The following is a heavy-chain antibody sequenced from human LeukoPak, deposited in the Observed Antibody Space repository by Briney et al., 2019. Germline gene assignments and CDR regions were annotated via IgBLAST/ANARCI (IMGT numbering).Heavy chain of an antibody. D-gene: IGHD3-3*01. CDR2: IIPILGIA. V-gene: IGHV1-69*04. CDR3: ARGRTYYDFWSGYYAFDI. CDR1: GGTFSSYA. Sequence: SVKVSCKASGGTFSSYAISWVRQAPGQGLEWMGRIIPILGIANYAQKFQGRVTITRNTSISTAYMELSSLRSEDTAVYYCARGRTYYDFWSGYYAFDIWGQGTMVTVSS. J-gene: IGHJ3*02.